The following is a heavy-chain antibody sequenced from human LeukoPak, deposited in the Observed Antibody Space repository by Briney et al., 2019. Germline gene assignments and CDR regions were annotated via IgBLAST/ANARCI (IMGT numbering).Heavy chain of an antibody. D-gene: IGHD6-13*01. Sequence: SETLSLTCTVSGGSIGSYFWYWIRQPPGKGLEWIGYIYYSGSTNYNPSLKSRVTISVDTSKNQFSLKLSSVTAADTAVYYCARVGSSSWYGFAAFDIWGQGTMVTVSS. CDR2: IYYSGST. CDR1: GGSIGSYF. V-gene: IGHV4-59*01. J-gene: IGHJ3*02. CDR3: ARVGSSSWYGFAAFDI.